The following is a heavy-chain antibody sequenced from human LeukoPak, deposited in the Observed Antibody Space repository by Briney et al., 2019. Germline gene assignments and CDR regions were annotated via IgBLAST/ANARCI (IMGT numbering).Heavy chain of an antibody. Sequence: QLGGSLRLSCAASGFTFSSYAMHWARQAPGKGLEWVAVISYDGSNKYYADSVKGRFTISRDNSKNTLYLQMNSLRAEDTAVYYCAREVVIFPDYYYYGMDVWGQGTTVTVSS. D-gene: IGHD3-9*01. CDR2: ISYDGSNK. CDR3: AREVVIFPDYYYYGMDV. J-gene: IGHJ6*02. CDR1: GFTFSSYA. V-gene: IGHV3-30-3*01.